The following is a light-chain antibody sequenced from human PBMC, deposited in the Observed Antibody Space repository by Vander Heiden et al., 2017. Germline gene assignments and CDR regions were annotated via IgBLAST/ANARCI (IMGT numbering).Light chain of an antibody. CDR3: GSYTSSSTLV. V-gene: IGLV2-14*03. CDR1: SSDVGGYNY. Sequence: QSALTQPASVSGSPAHSITVSCTGTSSDVGGYNYVSCYQQHPGKPPILMIYDVSNRPSGVSNRFSGSKSGNTAFLTISGLQAEDEADYYCGSYTSSSTLVFGGGTKLTVL. J-gene: IGLJ2*01. CDR2: DVS.